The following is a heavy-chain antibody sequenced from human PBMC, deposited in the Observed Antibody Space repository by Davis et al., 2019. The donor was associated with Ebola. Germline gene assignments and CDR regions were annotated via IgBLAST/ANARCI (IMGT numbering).Heavy chain of an antibody. Sequence: GESLKISCAASGFTFSRYTMNWVRQAPGKGLEWVANIRQDGSEKHYVDSVKGRFTISRDNAKNSLYLQMNSLRAEDTAVYYCAREAVWRFDPWGQGTLVTVSS. J-gene: IGHJ5*02. V-gene: IGHV3-7*03. CDR3: AREAVWRFDP. CDR1: GFTFSRYT. CDR2: IRQDGSEK. D-gene: IGHD3-16*01.